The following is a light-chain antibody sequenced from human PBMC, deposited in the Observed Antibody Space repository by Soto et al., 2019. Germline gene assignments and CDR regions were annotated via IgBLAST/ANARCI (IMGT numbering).Light chain of an antibody. J-gene: IGKJ2*01. CDR2: KAS. V-gene: IGKV1-5*03. CDR1: QSISDW. Sequence: DIQMTQSPSTLSASVGDRVTITCRASQSISDWLAWYQQKPGKAPKLLIYKASSLESGVPSRFSGSGSGTEFTLTISRLQPDDFATYFCQQYNSLVTFGQWTKLEIK. CDR3: QQYNSLVT.